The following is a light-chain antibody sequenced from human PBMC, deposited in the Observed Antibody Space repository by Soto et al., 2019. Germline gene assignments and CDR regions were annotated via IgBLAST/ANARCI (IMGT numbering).Light chain of an antibody. CDR3: SSYTGSSTYL. V-gene: IGLV2-14*01. CDR2: EVS. CDR1: ISDVGGYSF. Sequence: QSPLTLPASVSGSPGQSITISCTGTISDVGGYSFVSWYQHHPGKAPKLIIYEVSKRPSGVSSRFSGSKSGNTASLTISGLQADDEAGYCCSSYTGSSTYLFGSGTKVTVL. J-gene: IGLJ1*01.